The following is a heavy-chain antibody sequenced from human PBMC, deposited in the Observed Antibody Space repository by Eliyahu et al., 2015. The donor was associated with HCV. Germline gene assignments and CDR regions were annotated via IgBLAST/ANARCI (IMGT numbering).Heavy chain of an antibody. CDR1: GFSLTTSGMY. V-gene: IGHV2-70*20. CDR3: ARNYPEFDY. J-gene: IGHJ4*02. D-gene: IGHD5-24*01. Sequence: QVTLRESGPALVKPTETLTLTCTFSGFSLTTSGMYVSWVRQPPGKALEWLALISWDDDKYYITSLKTRLTISKDTSKNQVVLTVTNMDPVDTATYYCARNYPEFDYWGQGTLVTVSS. CDR2: ISWDDDK.